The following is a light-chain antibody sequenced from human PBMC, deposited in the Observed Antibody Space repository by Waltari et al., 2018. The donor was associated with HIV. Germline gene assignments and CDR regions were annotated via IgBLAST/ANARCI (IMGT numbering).Light chain of an antibody. CDR1: SSDVGGYNY. CDR2: DVS. Sequence: QSALTQPASVPGSPGQSITISCTGTSSDVGGYNYVSWYQQHPGKAPKLMIYDVSYRPSGVSNRFSGSKSGNTASLTISGLQAEDEADYYCSSYTSSSTLYVVFGGGTKLTVL. CDR3: SSYTSSSTLYVV. V-gene: IGLV2-14*01. J-gene: IGLJ2*01.